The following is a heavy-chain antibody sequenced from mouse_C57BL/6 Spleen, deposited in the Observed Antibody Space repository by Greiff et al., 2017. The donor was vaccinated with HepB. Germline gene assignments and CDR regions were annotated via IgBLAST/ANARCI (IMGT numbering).Heavy chain of an antibody. J-gene: IGHJ2*01. CDR3: ARYGGDGKYFDY. Sequence: EVQWVESGGGLVQPGGSLSLSCAASGFTFTDYYMSWVRQPPGKALEWLGFIRNKANGYTTEYSASVKGRFTISRDNSQSILYLQMNALRAEDSATYYCARYGGDGKYFDYWGQGTTLTVSS. V-gene: IGHV7-3*01. CDR2: IRNKANGYTT. D-gene: IGHD3-3*01. CDR1: GFTFTDYY.